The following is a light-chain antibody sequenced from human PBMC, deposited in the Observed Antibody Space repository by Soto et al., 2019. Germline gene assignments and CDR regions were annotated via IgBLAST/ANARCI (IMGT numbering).Light chain of an antibody. Sequence: DIQMTQSPSTLSASVGDRVTITCRASQSINSRLAWYQEEPGKAPKLLIYKASNLESGVPSRFSGSGSGTEFTLTISSLQPDDFATYYCQQYKSFPLTFGGGTRVEIK. CDR3: QQYKSFPLT. CDR2: KAS. CDR1: QSINSR. J-gene: IGKJ4*01. V-gene: IGKV1-5*03.